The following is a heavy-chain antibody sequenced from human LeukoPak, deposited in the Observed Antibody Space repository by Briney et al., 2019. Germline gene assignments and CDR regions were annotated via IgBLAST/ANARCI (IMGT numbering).Heavy chain of an antibody. J-gene: IGHJ4*02. Sequence: PGGSLRLSCAASGFTFSTYAMSWVRQAPGRGLEWVSGISVSGDDTYNSDSVKGPFTISRDNSKTTLYLQMNSLRAEDTATYYCAKGLVVVIGVFDYWGQGTLVTVSS. D-gene: IGHD3-22*01. CDR1: GFTFSTYA. CDR2: ISVSGDDT. CDR3: AKGLVVVIGVFDY. V-gene: IGHV3-23*01.